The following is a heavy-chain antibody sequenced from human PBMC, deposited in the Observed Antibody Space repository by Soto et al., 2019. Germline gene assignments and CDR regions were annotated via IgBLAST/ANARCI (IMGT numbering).Heavy chain of an antibody. J-gene: IGHJ4*02. D-gene: IGHD5-18*01. CDR3: AKGAGLLIQLWLHYFDY. CDR1: GFTFSSYG. V-gene: IGHV3-30*18. CDR2: ISYDGSNK. Sequence: LRLSCAASGFTFSSYGMHWVRQAPGKGLEWVAVISYDGSNKYYADSVKGRFTISRDNSKNTLYLQMNSLRAEDTAVYYCAKGAGLLIQLWLHYFDYWGKGTLVTVSS.